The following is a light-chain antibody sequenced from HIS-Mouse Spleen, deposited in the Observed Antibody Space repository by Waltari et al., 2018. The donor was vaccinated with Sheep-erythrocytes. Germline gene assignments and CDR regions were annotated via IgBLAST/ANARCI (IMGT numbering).Light chain of an antibody. CDR2: GAS. V-gene: IGKV3-15*01. J-gene: IGKJ1*01. CDR3: QQYNNWPPGT. Sequence: IVMTQSPATLSVSPGERATLSCRASQSVSSNLAWYQQKPGQAPRLLIDGASTRATGIPARFSGSGSGTEFTLTISSMQSEDFAVYYCQQYNNWPPGTFGQGTKVEIK. CDR1: QSVSSN.